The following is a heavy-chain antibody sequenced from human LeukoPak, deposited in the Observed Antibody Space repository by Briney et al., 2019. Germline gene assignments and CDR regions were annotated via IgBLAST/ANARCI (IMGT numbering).Heavy chain of an antibody. CDR1: GFTFSSYA. J-gene: IGHJ4*02. Sequence: PGGSLRLSCAASGFTFSSYALNWVRQAPGTGLEWVSVMSGNDGSTYYADSVKGRFAISRDNSKNTLYLQMNSLRAEDAAVYYCARSLIRSTGWYDYWGQGTLVTVSS. CDR2: MSGNDGST. D-gene: IGHD6-19*01. CDR3: ARSLIRSTGWYDY. V-gene: IGHV3-23*01.